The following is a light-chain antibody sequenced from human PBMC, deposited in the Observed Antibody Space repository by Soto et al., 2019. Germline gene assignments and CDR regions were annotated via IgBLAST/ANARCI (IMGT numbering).Light chain of an antibody. V-gene: IGKV3-20*01. J-gene: IGKJ3*01. Sequence: EIVLTQSPGTLSLSPRERATLSCRASQSVSSSYLAWYQQKPGQAPRLLIYGASSRATRIPDRFSGSGSGTDFTLTISRLEPEDFAVYYCQQYGSSPLTFGPGTKVDIK. CDR1: QSVSSSY. CDR2: GAS. CDR3: QQYGSSPLT.